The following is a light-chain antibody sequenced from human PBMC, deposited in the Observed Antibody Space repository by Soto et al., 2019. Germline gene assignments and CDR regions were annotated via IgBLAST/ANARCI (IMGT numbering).Light chain of an antibody. V-gene: IGKV3-15*01. J-gene: IGKJ5*01. Sequence: EVVMTQSPDTLSVSPGERATLSCRASQSVGIKLGWYQQRPGQAPRLLIYGASTRATGVPARFSGGGSGTEFTLTISSLRSEDSAVYYCHQYDNWFPFTFGQGTRLEIK. CDR2: GAS. CDR3: HQYDNWFPFT. CDR1: QSVGIK.